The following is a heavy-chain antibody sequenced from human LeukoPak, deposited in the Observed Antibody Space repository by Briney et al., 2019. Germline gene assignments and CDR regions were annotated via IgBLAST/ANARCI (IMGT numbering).Heavy chain of an antibody. CDR3: ARPAGYSYGSYYYYGMDV. J-gene: IGHJ6*02. D-gene: IGHD5-18*01. Sequence: GGSLRLSCVASGFTVSDKYMSWVRQAPGKGLEWVSVIYSGGKTYYADSVKGRFTISRDNAKNSLYLQMNSLRAEDTAMYYCARPAGYSYGSYYYYGMDVWGQGTTVTVSS. CDR1: GFTVSDKY. CDR2: IYSGGKT. V-gene: IGHV3-53*01.